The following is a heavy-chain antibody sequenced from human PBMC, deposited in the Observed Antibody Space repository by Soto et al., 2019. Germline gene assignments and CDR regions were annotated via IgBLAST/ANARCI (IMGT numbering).Heavy chain of an antibody. CDR2: IYPGDSDT. V-gene: IGHV5-51*01. J-gene: IGHJ6*02. D-gene: IGHD3-22*01. CDR1: GYSFTIYW. CDR3: ARHEGYXYDSSGYYSYYYYGMDV. Sequence: GESLKISCKGSGYSFTIYWIGWVRQMPGKGLEWMGIIYPGDSDTRYSPSFQGQVTISADKSISTAYLQWSSLKASDTAMYYCARHEGYXYDSSGYYSYYYYGMDVWGQGTTVTVSS.